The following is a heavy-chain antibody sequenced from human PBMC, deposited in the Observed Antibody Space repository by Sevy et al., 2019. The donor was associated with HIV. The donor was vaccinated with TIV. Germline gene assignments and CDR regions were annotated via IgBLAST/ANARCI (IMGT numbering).Heavy chain of an antibody. CDR1: GFTFSSYW. CDR2: IKQDGSEK. J-gene: IGHJ6*03. CDR3: ARDPSSNYDILTGYMDV. Sequence: GGSLRLSCAASGFTFSSYWMSWVRQAPGNGLEWVANIKQDGSEKYYVDSVKGRFTISRDNAKNSLYLQMNSLRAEDTAVYYCARDPSSNYDILTGYMDVWGQGTTVTVSS. D-gene: IGHD3-9*01. V-gene: IGHV3-7*01.